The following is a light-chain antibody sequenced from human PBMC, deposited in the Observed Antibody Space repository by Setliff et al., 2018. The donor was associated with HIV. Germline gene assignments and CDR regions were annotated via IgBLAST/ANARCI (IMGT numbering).Light chain of an antibody. CDR1: SSDVGGYNY. Sequence: SALAQPASGSGSPGQSITISCTGTSSDVGGYNYVSWYQQHPGKATNLIIYEVRNRPSGVSNRFSVSKSGNTASLNISGLQAEDEADYYCSSYAISNTLPFGTGTKVTVL. J-gene: IGLJ1*01. CDR3: SSYAISNTLP. CDR2: EVR. V-gene: IGLV2-14*01.